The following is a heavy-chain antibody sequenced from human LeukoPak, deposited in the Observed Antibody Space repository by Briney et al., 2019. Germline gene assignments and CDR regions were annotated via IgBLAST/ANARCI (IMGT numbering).Heavy chain of an antibody. CDR3: ASHYYMDV. CDR2: ISGSGGST. Sequence: GGSLRLSCTVSGFTVSSNSMSWVRQAPGKGLEWVSAISGSGGSTYYADSVKGRFTISRDNSKNTLYLQMNSLRAEDTAVYYCASHYYMDVWGKGTTVTVSS. J-gene: IGHJ6*03. V-gene: IGHV3-23*01. CDR1: GFTVSSNS.